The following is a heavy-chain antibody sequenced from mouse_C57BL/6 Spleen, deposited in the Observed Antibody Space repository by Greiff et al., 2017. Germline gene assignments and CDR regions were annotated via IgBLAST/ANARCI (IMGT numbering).Heavy chain of an antibody. CDR2: INPNNGGT. Sequence: EVQLQQSGPELVKPGASVKISCKASGYTFTDYYMNWVKQSHGKSLEWIGDINPNNGGTSYNQKFKGKATLTVDKSSSTAYMELRSLTSEDSAVYYCVSLCYPDMDYWGQGTSVTVSS. CDR3: VSLCYPDMDY. CDR1: GYTFTDYY. J-gene: IGHJ4*01. D-gene: IGHD2-12*01. V-gene: IGHV1-26*01.